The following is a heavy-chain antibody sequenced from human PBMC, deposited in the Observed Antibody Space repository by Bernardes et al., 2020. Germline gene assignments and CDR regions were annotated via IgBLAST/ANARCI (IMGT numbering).Heavy chain of an antibody. CDR1: GFTFSDYW. J-gene: IGHJ4*02. Sequence: GGSLRLSCVGSGFTFSDYWMTWVRQAPGQGLEWVATIKQDGSEKYSVDSVKGRFTISRDNAKNSLYLQMNTLRVEDTAVYFCARGSPDITVFGVAGGDYWGQGTLVSVSS. V-gene: IGHV3-7*01. CDR2: IKQDGSEK. CDR3: ARGSPDITVFGVAGGDY. D-gene: IGHD3-3*01.